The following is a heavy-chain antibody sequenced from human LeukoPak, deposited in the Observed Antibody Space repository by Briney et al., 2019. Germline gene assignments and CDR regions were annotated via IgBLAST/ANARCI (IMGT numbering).Heavy chain of an antibody. CDR3: VTYYFDSSGPKKNY. Sequence: PPETLSLTCAVYGGSFSGYYLSWIRQPPGKGLEWIGEINHSGSTNYNPSLKSRVTISVDTSKNQFSLKLSSVTAADTAVYYCVTYYFDSSGPKKNYWGQGTLVTVSS. CDR1: GGSFSGYY. CDR2: INHSGST. D-gene: IGHD3-22*01. V-gene: IGHV4-34*01. J-gene: IGHJ4*02.